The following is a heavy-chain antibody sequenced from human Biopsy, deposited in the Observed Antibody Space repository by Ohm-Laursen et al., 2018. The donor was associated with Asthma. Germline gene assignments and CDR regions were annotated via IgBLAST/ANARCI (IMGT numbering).Heavy chain of an antibody. Sequence: TLSLTCPVSGDSITSGGCCWNWIRQHPGKGLEWIGYIHHSGTSYFNPSLKSRVSFSRDTSKNQFSLRLSSVTAADTAMYYCARIPRRSGSYFVDYWGQGTLVTVCS. CDR3: ARIPRRSGSYFVDY. J-gene: IGHJ4*02. D-gene: IGHD3-22*01. CDR2: IHHSGTS. CDR1: GDSITSGGCC. V-gene: IGHV4-31*03.